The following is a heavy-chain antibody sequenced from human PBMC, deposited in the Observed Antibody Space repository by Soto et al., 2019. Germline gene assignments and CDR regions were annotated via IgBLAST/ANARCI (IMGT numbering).Heavy chain of an antibody. J-gene: IGHJ4*02. D-gene: IGHD2-15*01. CDR2: IYYSGST. CDR3: ARHAGANRPFDY. CDR1: GGSISSYY. Sequence: QVQLQESGPGLVKPSETLSLTCTVSGGSISSYYWSWIRQPPGKGLEWIGYIYYSGSTNYNPSLKGRVTISVDTSKNQFSLRLSSVTAADPAVFYCARHAGANRPFDYWGQGTLVTVSS. V-gene: IGHV4-59*08.